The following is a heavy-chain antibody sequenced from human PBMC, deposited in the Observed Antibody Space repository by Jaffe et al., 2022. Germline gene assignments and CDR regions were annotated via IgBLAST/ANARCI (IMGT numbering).Heavy chain of an antibody. CDR2: IKQDGSEK. Sequence: EVQLVESGGGLVQPGGSLRLSCAASGFTFSSYWMSWVRQAPGKGLEWVANIKQDGSEKYYVDSVKGRFTISRDNAKNSLYLQMNSLRAEDTAVYYCARVVYGDYPDTYYFDYWGQGTLVTVSS. D-gene: IGHD4-17*01. CDR1: GFTFSSYW. CDR3: ARVVYGDYPDTYYFDY. J-gene: IGHJ4*02. V-gene: IGHV3-7*01.